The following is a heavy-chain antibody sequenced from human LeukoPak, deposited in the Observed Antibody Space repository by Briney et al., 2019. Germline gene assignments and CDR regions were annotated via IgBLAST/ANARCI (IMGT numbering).Heavy chain of an antibody. V-gene: IGHV4-39*07. J-gene: IGHJ4*02. CDR3: ARVFGSVSGSYWGGLCDY. CDR1: GGSISTSNYY. Sequence: PSETLSLTCTVSGGSISTSNYYWGWIRQPPGKGLEWIGNIFYSGSTYYSPSLRSRVTISLDTSKNQFSLKLSSVTAADTAVYYCARVFGSVSGSYWGGLCDYWGQGTLVTVSS. CDR2: IFYSGST. D-gene: IGHD1-26*01.